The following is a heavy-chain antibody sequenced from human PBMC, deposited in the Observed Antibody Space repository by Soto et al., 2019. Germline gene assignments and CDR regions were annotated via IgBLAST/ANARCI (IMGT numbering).Heavy chain of an antibody. D-gene: IGHD3-3*01. CDR3: AKDLHYDFWSGYLYYFDY. V-gene: IGHV3-23*01. CDR2: ISGSGGST. CDR1: GFTFTNAW. Sequence: GGFLRLSCAASGFTFTNAWMSWVRQAPGKGLEWVSVISGSGGSTYYADSVKGRFTISRDNSKNTLYLQMNSLRAEDTAVYYCAKDLHYDFWSGYLYYFDYWGQGTLVTVSS. J-gene: IGHJ4*02.